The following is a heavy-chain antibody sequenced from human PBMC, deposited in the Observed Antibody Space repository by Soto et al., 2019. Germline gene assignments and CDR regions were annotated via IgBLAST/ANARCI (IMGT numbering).Heavy chain of an antibody. CDR2: ISYGGGTT. V-gene: IGHV3-23*01. CDR3: AKNPGYSYDSTGYHFDY. CDR1: EFTFSNYA. Sequence: PGGSLRLSCAASEFTFSNYAMSWVRQAPGKGLEWVSAISYGGGTTYYADSVKGRFTISRDNSKNTLYLQMNSLRAEDTAVYYCAKNPGYSYDSTGYHFDYWGQGTLVTVSS. J-gene: IGHJ4*02. D-gene: IGHD3-22*01.